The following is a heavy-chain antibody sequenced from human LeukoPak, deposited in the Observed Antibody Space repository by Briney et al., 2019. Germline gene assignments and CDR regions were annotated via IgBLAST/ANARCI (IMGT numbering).Heavy chain of an antibody. Sequence: SETLSLTCTVSGGSISSSSYYWGWIRQPPGKGLEWIGSIYYSGSTYYNPSLKSRVTISVDTSKNQFSLKLSSVTAADTAVYYCASYDSSGSDYWGQGTLVTVSS. V-gene: IGHV4-39*01. CDR3: ASYDSSGSDY. J-gene: IGHJ4*02. D-gene: IGHD3-22*01. CDR2: IYYSGST. CDR1: GGSISSSSYY.